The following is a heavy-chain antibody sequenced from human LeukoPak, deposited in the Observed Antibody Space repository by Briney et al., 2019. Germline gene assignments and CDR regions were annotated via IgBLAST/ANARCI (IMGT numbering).Heavy chain of an antibody. D-gene: IGHD7-27*01. Sequence: KPSETLSLTCSVSGGSISSYYWSWIRQPPGKGLERVGYIYYRGSPNYNPSLKSRVTISEDASKNQFPLKLTSVTAADTAVYYCARREGTWGAFDIWGQGTMVTVSS. CDR3: ARREGTWGAFDI. V-gene: IGHV4-59*01. CDR2: IYYRGSP. CDR1: GGSISSYY. J-gene: IGHJ3*02.